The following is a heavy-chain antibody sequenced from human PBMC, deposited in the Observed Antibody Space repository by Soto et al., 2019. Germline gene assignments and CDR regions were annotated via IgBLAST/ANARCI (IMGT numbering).Heavy chain of an antibody. J-gene: IGHJ5*01. D-gene: IGHD6-19*01. CDR1: GFTVSSNY. CDR3: AIDKTVAAYNSFES. V-gene: IGHV3-66*01. Sequence: GGSLRLSCAASGFTVSSNYMSWVRQAPGKGLEWVSVIYSGGSTYYADSVKGRFTISRDNSKNTLYLQMNSLRAEDTAVYYCAIDKTVAAYNSFESCGTGTLVTVS. CDR2: IYSGGST.